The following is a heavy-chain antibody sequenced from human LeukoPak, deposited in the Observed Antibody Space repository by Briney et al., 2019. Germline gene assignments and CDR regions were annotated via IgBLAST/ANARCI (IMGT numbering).Heavy chain of an antibody. V-gene: IGHV3-49*04. J-gene: IGHJ4*02. CDR1: GFTFGHFA. CDR3: TRWESGQIAGYVDTAMV. D-gene: IGHD5-18*01. CDR2: IRSQAYGGTI. Sequence: GGSLRLSCTGSGFTFGHFALAWVRQAPGKGLEWVGFIRSQAYGGTIEYAASVKGRFTISRDDSKSIAYLQMNSLKTEDTAVYYCTRWESGQIAGYVDTAMVWGQGTLVTVSS.